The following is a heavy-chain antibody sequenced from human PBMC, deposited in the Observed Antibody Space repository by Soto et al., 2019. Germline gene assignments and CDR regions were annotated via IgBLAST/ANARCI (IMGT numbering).Heavy chain of an antibody. CDR1: GFTFTDYW. CDR2: MNPDGSEQ. V-gene: IGHV3-7*04. D-gene: IGHD1-26*01. Sequence: EVHLVESGGVLVQPGGSLRLSCAASGFTFTDYWMTWVRQAPGKGLEGVANMNPDGSEQYYLDSVKGRFTISRDNAKNSLDLQMYSLRGEDTAVYYCTRDLNHDSGPWGQGTQVIVSS. J-gene: IGHJ5*02. CDR3: TRDLNHDSGP.